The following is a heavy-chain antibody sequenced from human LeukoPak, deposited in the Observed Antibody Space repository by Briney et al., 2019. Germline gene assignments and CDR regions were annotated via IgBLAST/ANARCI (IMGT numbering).Heavy chain of an antibody. CDR2: ISSNGGST. CDR1: GFTFSSYA. Sequence: GGSLRLSCSASGFTFSSYAMHWVRQTPGEGLEYVSAISSNGGSTYYADSVKGRFTISRDNSKNTLYLQMSSLRAEDTAVYYCVKPDYGDNAFYYYYGMDVWGKGTTVTVSS. D-gene: IGHD4-17*01. V-gene: IGHV3-64D*06. J-gene: IGHJ6*04. CDR3: VKPDYGDNAFYYYYGMDV.